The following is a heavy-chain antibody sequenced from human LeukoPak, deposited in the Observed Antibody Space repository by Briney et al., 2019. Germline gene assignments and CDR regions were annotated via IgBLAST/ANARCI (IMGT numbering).Heavy chain of an antibody. D-gene: IGHD2-2*01. J-gene: IGHJ4*02. Sequence: GVSENVSYKACVYTFPRYDMIWVRQAPGPALEWMGWISAYNGNTSYAQKHQGRVTMPTDTSTITADMELSRVSSDVTAVYSGARDPHPVLGDCSSIGSPFDYWGQGTLVTVSS. V-gene: IGHV1-18*01. CDR2: ISAYNGNT. CDR3: ARDPHPVLGDCSSIGSPFDY. CDR1: VYTFPRYD.